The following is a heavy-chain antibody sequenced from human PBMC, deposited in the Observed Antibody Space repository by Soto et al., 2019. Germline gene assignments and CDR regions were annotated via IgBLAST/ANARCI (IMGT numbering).Heavy chain of an antibody. V-gene: IGHV4-34*01. CDR3: VIVRLARPNNWFYP. J-gene: IGHJ5*02. CDR2: INHSGST. D-gene: IGHD1-26*01. Sequence: SETLSLTCAVYGGSFSGYYWSWIRQPPGKGLEWIGEINHSGSTNYNPSLKSRVTISVDTSKNQFSLKLSSVTAADTAVYYCVIVRLARPNNWFYPWGQGTLVPVSS. CDR1: GGSFSGYY.